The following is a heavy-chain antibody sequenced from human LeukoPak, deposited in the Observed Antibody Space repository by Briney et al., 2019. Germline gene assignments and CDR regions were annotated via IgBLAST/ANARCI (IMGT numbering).Heavy chain of an antibody. CDR3: AKDKDGYNDY. CDR2: ISYDGSNK. Sequence: GRSLRLSCAASGFTFSSYGVHWVRQAPGKGLEWVAVISYDGSNKYYADSVKGRFTISRDNSKNTLYLQMNSLRAEDTAVYYCAKDKDGYNDYWGQGTLVTVSS. CDR1: GFTFSSYG. D-gene: IGHD5-24*01. J-gene: IGHJ4*02. V-gene: IGHV3-30*18.